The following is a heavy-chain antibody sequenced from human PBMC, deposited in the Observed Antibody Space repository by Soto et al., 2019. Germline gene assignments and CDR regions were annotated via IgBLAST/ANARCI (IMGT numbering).Heavy chain of an antibody. J-gene: IGHJ5*02. Sequence: QVQLVQSGAEVKKPGASVKVSCKVSGYTLNEVAMHWVRQAPGKGLEWLGGFDPAEAETIYAQHFQGRVTMAEDTSTDTVYMELSSLRSEDTALYFCTTYHADYNFDHWGQGTRVTVSS. CDR3: TTYHADYNFDH. D-gene: IGHD4-17*01. V-gene: IGHV1-24*01. CDR1: GYTLNEVA. CDR2: FDPAEAET.